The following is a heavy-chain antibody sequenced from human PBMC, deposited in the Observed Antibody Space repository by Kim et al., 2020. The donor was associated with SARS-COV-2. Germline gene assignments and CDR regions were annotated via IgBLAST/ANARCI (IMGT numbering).Heavy chain of an antibody. J-gene: IGHJ4*02. D-gene: IGHD3-22*01. Sequence: KLQGRVTMTRDTSTSTVYMELSSLRSEDTAVYYCAREYYYDSSGYPFDYWGQGTLVTVSS. CDR3: AREYYYDSSGYPFDY. V-gene: IGHV1-46*01.